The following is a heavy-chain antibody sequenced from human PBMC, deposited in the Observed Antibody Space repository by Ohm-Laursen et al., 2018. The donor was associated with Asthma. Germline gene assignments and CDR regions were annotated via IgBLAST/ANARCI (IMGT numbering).Heavy chain of an antibody. CDR1: GFTISNYW. V-gene: IGHV3-15*01. CDR3: ATYNQYNAFDL. J-gene: IGHJ3*01. Sequence: SLRLSCAASGFTISNYWMTWVRQSPGKGLEWVGRITSERSGGTRAYAAPVKDRFTISRDDSKTTLYLQMNSLETEDTAVYFCATYNQYNAFDLWGQGTMVTVSS. D-gene: IGHD1-14*01. CDR2: ITSERSGGTR.